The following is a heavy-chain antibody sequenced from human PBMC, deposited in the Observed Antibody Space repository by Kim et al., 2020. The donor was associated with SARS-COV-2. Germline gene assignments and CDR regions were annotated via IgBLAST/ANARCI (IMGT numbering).Heavy chain of an antibody. Sequence: RKSRVTITVDTAKNQFPLKLSSVTAADTAVYYCERDPNTVVTRSGAFDIWGQGTMVTVSS. J-gene: IGHJ3*02. CDR3: ERDPNTVVTRSGAFDI. D-gene: IGHD2-21*02. V-gene: IGHV4-39*06.